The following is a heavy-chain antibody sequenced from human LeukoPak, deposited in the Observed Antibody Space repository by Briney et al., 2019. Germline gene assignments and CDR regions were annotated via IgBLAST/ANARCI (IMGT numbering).Heavy chain of an antibody. Sequence: GGSLRLSCAASGLTFSNCWMSWVRQTPGKGLEWVANINQDGSDKYYVGSVEGRFTISRDNDKNSLYLQMSSLRAEDTAIYYCARALYNRGWYPDYFDSWGQGALVTVSS. V-gene: IGHV3-7*01. J-gene: IGHJ4*02. CDR1: GLTFSNCW. D-gene: IGHD6-19*01. CDR3: ARALYNRGWYPDYFDS. CDR2: INQDGSDK.